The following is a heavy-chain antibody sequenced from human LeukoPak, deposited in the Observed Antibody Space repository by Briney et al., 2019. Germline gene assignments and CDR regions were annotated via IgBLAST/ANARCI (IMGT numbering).Heavy chain of an antibody. CDR3: ARVAVYGSGKDKPFDY. D-gene: IGHD3-10*01. J-gene: IGHJ4*02. Sequence: ASVKVSCKASGYTFTGYYMQWVGQAPGQGGGWMGRINPNSGGASDAQKYQGRVTMTRDTSISTAYMELSKLRFDDPAVYYCARVAVYGSGKDKPFDYWGQGTLVTVTS. CDR1: GYTFTGYY. CDR2: INPNSGGA. V-gene: IGHV1-2*06.